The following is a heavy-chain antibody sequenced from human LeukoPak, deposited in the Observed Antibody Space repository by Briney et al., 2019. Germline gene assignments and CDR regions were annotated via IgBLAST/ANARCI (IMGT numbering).Heavy chain of an antibody. V-gene: IGHV3-49*04. CDR2: IRSKAYGGTT. Sequence: GGSLRLSCAASGFTVSSNYMSWVRQAPGKGLEWVGFIRSKAYGGTTEYAASVKGRFTISRDDSKSIAYLQMNSLKTEDTAVYYCTREDHIGSYSGLDYWGQGTLVTVSS. J-gene: IGHJ4*02. D-gene: IGHD1-26*01. CDR1: GFTVSSNY. CDR3: TREDHIGSYSGLDY.